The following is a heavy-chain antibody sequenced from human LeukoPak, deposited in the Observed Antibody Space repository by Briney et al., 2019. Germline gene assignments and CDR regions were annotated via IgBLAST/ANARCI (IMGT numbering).Heavy chain of an antibody. V-gene: IGHV4-59*01. CDR2: IHYSGST. J-gene: IGHJ5*02. CDR1: GGSISSYY. Sequence: SETLSLTCTVSGGSISSYYWSWIRQPPGKGLEWIGYIHYSGSTNYNPSLKSRLTISVETSKNQFSLKLRSVTAADTAVYYCARSYFNWFDPWGQGTLVTVSS. CDR3: ARSYFNWFDP. D-gene: IGHD2/OR15-2a*01.